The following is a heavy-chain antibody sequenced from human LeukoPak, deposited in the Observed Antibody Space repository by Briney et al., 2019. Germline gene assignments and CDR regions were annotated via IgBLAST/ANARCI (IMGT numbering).Heavy chain of an antibody. V-gene: IGHV4-59*01. CDR3: ARDKRYYDSSGFSSFDY. CDR2: IFYTGST. CDR1: GGSISSYY. D-gene: IGHD3-22*01. Sequence: PSETLSLTCTVSGGSISSYYWSWIRQPPGKGLEWIGYIFYTGSTNYNPSLKSRVTISVLTSKNRFSLKLSSVTAADTAVYYCARDKRYYDSSGFSSFDYWGQGTLVTVSS. J-gene: IGHJ4*02.